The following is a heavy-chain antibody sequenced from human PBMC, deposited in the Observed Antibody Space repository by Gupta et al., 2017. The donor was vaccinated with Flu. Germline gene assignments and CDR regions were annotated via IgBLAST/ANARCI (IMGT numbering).Heavy chain of an antibody. J-gene: IGHJ4*02. CDR2: ISSSSSYI. Sequence: EVQLVESGGGLVKPGGPLRLSCSASGFTFATYTMNWFRQAPGKGLDWVSSISSSSSYIYYADSVKCRFTVSRDNAKHSLYLQMDSLRAEDTAVYYCARSFAYDRSAYYDYWGQGNLVTGSS. CDR3: ARSFAYDRSAYYDY. D-gene: IGHD3-22*01. CDR1: GFTFATYT. V-gene: IGHV3-21*01.